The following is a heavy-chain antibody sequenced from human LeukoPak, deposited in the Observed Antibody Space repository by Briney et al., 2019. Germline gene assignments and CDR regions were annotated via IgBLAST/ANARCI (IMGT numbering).Heavy chain of an antibody. CDR1: GFTFSSYA. J-gene: IGHJ4*02. CDR3: AKLTIFGTKSFQTYYFDY. Sequence: PGGSLRLSCAASGFTFSSYAMSWVRQAPGKGLEWVSAISGSGGSTYYADSVKGRFTISRDNSKNTLYLQMNSLRAEDTAVYYCAKLTIFGTKSFQTYYFDYWGQGTLVTVSS. CDR2: ISGSGGST. V-gene: IGHV3-23*01. D-gene: IGHD3-3*01.